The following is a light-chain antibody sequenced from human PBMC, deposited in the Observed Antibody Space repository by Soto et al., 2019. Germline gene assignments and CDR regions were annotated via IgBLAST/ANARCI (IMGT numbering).Light chain of an antibody. CDR1: QSITYW. CDR3: QQYNTFWT. V-gene: IGKV1-5*01. J-gene: IGKJ1*01. CDR2: DVF. Sequence: DIQMPQSPSSLSASVGDRVTITCRASQSITYWLAWYQQKPGRAPKLLIYDVFNLQSGVPSRFSGSGSGTAFTLTISSLQPDDSATYYCQQYNTFWTFGQGTKVDIK.